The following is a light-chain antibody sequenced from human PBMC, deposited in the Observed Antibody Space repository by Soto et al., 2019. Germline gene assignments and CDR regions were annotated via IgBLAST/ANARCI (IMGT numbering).Light chain of an antibody. V-gene: IGKV1-5*03. Sequence: DIQMTQSPSTLSASVGDRVTITCRASQSISSWLAWYQQKPGTAPKLLIYKASSLEMGVPSRFSGSGSGTEFSLTISSLQPDDFATDYCQQYNSYPSTFGQGTKVEIK. J-gene: IGKJ1*01. CDR1: QSISSW. CDR2: KAS. CDR3: QQYNSYPST.